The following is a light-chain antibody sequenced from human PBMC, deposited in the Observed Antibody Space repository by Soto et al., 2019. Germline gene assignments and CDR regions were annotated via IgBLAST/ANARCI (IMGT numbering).Light chain of an antibody. J-gene: IGKJ5*01. CDR3: QQRSNLPPT. CDR2: DAY. V-gene: IGKV3D-20*02. Sequence: EFVLTQSPGTLSLSPGARATLSCRSSQTVRNNYLAWYQQKPGQAPRLLIYDAYSRATGIPDRFSGGGSGTDFTLTISSLEPEDFAVYYCQQRSNLPPTVGQVTRLEIK. CDR1: QTVRNNY.